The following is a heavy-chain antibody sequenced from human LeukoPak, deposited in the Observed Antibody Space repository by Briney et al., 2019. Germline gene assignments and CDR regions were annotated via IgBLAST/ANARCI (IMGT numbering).Heavy chain of an antibody. V-gene: IGHV3-74*01. CDR3: ARDRMVGYYHYGMDV. CDR2: INSDGSST. J-gene: IGHJ6*02. CDR1: GFTFSNYW. Sequence: GGSLRLSCAASGFTFSNYWMNWVRQAPGKGLVWVSHINSDGSSTTYADSVKGRFAISRENARNTLYLQMDSLRAEDTAVYYCARDRMVGYYHYGMDVWGQGTTVSVSS. D-gene: IGHD2-8*01.